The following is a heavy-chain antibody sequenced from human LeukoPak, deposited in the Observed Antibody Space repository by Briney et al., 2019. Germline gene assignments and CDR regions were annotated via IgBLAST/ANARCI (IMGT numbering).Heavy chain of an antibody. CDR3: ASSRTYYYDSSGYNY. D-gene: IGHD3-22*01. J-gene: IGHJ4*02. CDR1: GYTFTSYG. Sequence: GASVKVSCKASGYTFTSYGISWVRQAPGQGLEWMGWISAYNGNTNYAQKLQGRVTMTTDTSTSTAYMELSSLRSEDTAVYYCASSRTYYYDSSGYNYWGQGTLVTVSS. V-gene: IGHV1-18*01. CDR2: ISAYNGNT.